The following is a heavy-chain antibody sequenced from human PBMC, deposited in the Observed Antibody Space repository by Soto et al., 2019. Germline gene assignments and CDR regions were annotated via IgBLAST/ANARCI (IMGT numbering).Heavy chain of an antibody. CDR3: ARREIQGPIDY. CDR2: IYYSGTT. D-gene: IGHD1-26*01. J-gene: IGHJ4*02. Sequence: PSETLSLTCAVSGYSISSSNWWGWIRQPPGKGLEWIGYIYYSGTTYYNPSLKSRVTMSVDTSKNQFSLKLTSLTAVDTAVYYCARREIQGPIDYWGQGTLVTVS. CDR1: GYSISSSNW. V-gene: IGHV4-28*01.